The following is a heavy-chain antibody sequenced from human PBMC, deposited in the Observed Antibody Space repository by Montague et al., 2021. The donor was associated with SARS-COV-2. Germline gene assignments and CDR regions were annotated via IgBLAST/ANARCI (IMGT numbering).Heavy chain of an antibody. CDR3: AHFGILRCFDP. Sequence: PALVKPTQTLTLTCTFSGFSLSTSEVGVGWIRQPPGKAPEFFALXYGDDDNRYKPSLESRLTITKVTSKNQVVLTMTNVDPVDTATYYCAHFGILRCFDPWGQGTLVTVSS. J-gene: IGHJ5*02. CDR1: GFSLSTSEVG. D-gene: IGHD3-9*01. CDR2: XYGDDDN. V-gene: IGHV2-5*02.